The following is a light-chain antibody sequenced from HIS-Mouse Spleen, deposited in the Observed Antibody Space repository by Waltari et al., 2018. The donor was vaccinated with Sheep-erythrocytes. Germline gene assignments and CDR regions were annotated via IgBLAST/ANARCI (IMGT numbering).Light chain of an antibody. J-gene: IGLJ3*02. V-gene: IGLV2-23*01. CDR2: EGS. CDR3: CSYAGSSTWV. Sequence: QSALTQPASVSGSPGQSITISCTGTSSDVGSYNLVSAYQQPPGKAPKLMIYEGSKRPSGVSYRFSGSKSGNTASLTISGLQAEDEADYYCCSYAGSSTWVFGGGTKLTVL. CDR1: SSDVGSYNL.